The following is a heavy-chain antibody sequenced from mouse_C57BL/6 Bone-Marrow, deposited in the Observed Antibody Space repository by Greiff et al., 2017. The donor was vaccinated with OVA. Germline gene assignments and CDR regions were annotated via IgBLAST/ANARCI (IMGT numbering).Heavy chain of an antibody. V-gene: IGHV2-4*01. CDR3: AKTGFITTVVATLDWYFDV. CDR1: GFSLTSYG. D-gene: IGHD1-1*01. Sequence: VKLMESGPGLVQPSQSLSITCTVSGFSLTSYGVHWVRQPPGKGLEWLGVIWSGGSTDYNAAFISRLSISKDNSKSQVFFKMNSLQADDTAIYNCAKTGFITTVVATLDWYFDVWGTGTTVTVSS. J-gene: IGHJ1*03. CDR2: IWSGGST.